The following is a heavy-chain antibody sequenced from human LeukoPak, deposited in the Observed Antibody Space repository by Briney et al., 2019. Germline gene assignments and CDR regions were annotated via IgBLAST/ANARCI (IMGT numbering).Heavy chain of an antibody. CDR2: IYTSGST. V-gene: IGHV4-4*07. CDR3: ARWRDSSGYYYGYYYGMDV. D-gene: IGHD3-22*01. Sequence: SGTLSLTCTVSGGSISSYYWSWIRQPAGKGLEWIGRIYTSGSTNYNPSLKSRVTMSVDTSKNQFSLKLSSVTAADTAVYYCARWRDSSGYYYGYYYGMDVWGQGTTVTVSS. J-gene: IGHJ6*02. CDR1: GGSISSYY.